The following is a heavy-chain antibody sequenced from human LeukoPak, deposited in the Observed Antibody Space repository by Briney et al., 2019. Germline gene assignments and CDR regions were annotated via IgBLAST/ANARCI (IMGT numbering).Heavy chain of an antibody. V-gene: IGHV3-64*01. D-gene: IGHD3-10*01. CDR1: GFTFSNYA. Sequence: GGSLRLSCSASGFTFSNYAMQWVRQAPGKGLEYLSAINGNGGSTYYATSVKGKFTITRDNSKNTLYLQMDSLSAEDMAVFYCARSLGALSSRDFWGQGTLVTVSS. CDR2: INGNGGST. CDR3: ARSLGALSSRDF. J-gene: IGHJ4*02.